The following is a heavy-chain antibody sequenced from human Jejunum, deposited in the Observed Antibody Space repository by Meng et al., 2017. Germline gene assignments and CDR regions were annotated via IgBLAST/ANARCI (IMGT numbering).Heavy chain of an antibody. CDR1: GGSISSDGYT. CDR3: ARMDSAFHYFDY. V-gene: IGHV4-30-2*01. J-gene: IGHJ4*02. CDR2: IYHTGST. D-gene: IGHD1-26*01. Sequence: QVQLQESGPGLVKPSGTLSLTCAVSGGSISSDGYTWSWIRQPPGKGLEWIGYIYHTGSTYYNPSLKSRVTISVDRSKNQFSLNLSSVTAADTAVYYCARMDSAFHYFDYWGQGTLVTVSS.